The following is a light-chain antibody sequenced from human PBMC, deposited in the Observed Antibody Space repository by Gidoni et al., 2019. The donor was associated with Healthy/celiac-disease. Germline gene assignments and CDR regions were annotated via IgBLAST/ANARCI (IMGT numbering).Light chain of an antibody. CDR3: QRRSNWPPVT. CDR1: QSVSSY. V-gene: IGKV3-11*01. J-gene: IGKJ2*01. CDR2: DAS. Sequence: EMVLTQSPATLSLSPGERATISCRASQSVSSYLAWYQQKPGQAPRLLIYDASNRDTGIPARFCGSGSGTDFTLTIRSLVPEDFAVYYCQRRSNWPPVTFGQGTKLEIK.